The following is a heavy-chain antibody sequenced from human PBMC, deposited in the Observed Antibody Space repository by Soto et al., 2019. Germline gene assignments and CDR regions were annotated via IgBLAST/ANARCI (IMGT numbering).Heavy chain of an antibody. D-gene: IGHD2-2*01. V-gene: IGHV3-23*01. CDR2: ISGSGDST. CDR1: GFTFSSYA. CDR3: AKYQGIVVVPAGMDV. J-gene: IGHJ6*02. Sequence: GGSLRLSCAASGFTFSSYAMNWVRQAPGKGLEWVSVISGSGDSTYYADSVKGRFTISRDNSKNTLYLQMNSLRAEDTAVYYCAKYQGIVVVPAGMDVWGQGTTVTVSS.